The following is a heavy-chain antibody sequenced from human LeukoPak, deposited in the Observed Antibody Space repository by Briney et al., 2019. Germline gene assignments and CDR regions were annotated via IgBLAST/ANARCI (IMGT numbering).Heavy chain of an antibody. V-gene: IGHV3-21*01. J-gene: IGHJ4*02. D-gene: IGHD4-17*01. Sequence: GGSLRLSCAASGFTFSSYSMNWVRQAPGKGLEWGSSISSSSSYIYYADSVKGRFTISRDNAKNSLYLQMNSLRAEDTAVYYCAKAPCGDYTLDFDYWGQGTLVTVSS. CDR3: AKAPCGDYTLDFDY. CDR2: ISSSSSYI. CDR1: GFTFSSYS.